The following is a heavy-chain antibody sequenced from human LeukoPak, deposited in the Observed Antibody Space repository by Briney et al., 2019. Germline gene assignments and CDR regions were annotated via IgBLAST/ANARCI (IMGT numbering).Heavy chain of an antibody. D-gene: IGHD6-13*01. Sequence: GGSLRLSCAASGFTFSSYEMNWVRQAPGKGLEWISYISTSGSTIYYADSVKGRFTISRDNAKNSLYLQVNSLRPEDTAVYYCARGLNSGVGPAAYWGQGTLVTVSS. J-gene: IGHJ4*02. CDR2: ISTSGSTI. CDR3: ARGLNSGVGPAAY. V-gene: IGHV3-48*03. CDR1: GFTFSSYE.